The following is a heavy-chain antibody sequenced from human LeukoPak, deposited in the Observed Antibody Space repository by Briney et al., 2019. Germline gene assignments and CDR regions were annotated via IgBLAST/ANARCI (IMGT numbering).Heavy chain of an antibody. CDR3: AGYYCSSGTCRKYLDY. CDR2: IRAAGGIT. CDR1: GFTFSSYA. J-gene: IGHJ4*02. D-gene: IGHD2-15*01. V-gene: IGHV3-23*01. Sequence: PGGSLRLSCAASGFTFSSYAMSWVRQAPGKGLEWVSTIRAAGGITYYADSVDGRFTISRDNSKTTLFLQMSSLRAEDTAVYYCAGYYCSSGTCRKYLDYWGQGTLVTVSS.